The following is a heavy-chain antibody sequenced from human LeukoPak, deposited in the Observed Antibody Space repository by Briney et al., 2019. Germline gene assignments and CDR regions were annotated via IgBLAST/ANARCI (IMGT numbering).Heavy chain of an antibody. J-gene: IGHJ4*02. CDR3: ARPTRSVISSSWYRTGFDY. V-gene: IGHV3-23*01. CDR1: GFTFSSYA. Sequence: PGGSLRLSCAASGFTFSSYAMSWVRQAPGKGLEWVSAISVSGGSTYNTDSVKGRFTSSRDNSKNTLYLQMNSLRAEDTAVYYCARPTRSVISSSWYRTGFDYWGQGTLVTVSS. CDR2: ISVSGGST. D-gene: IGHD6-13*01.